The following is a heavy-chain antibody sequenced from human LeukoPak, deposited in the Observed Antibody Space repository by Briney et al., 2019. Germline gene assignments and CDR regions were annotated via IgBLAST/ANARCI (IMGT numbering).Heavy chain of an antibody. CDR2: IYPGDSDT. J-gene: IGHJ3*02. Sequence: GGSLEISCKGSGCIFTSYWIGWVRQVPGKGLEGMGIIYPGDSDTIYSPSFQGQVTISADKSISTAYLQWSSLKASDTAMYYCARLVPAAIFFDIWGQGTMVTVSS. CDR1: GCIFTSYW. CDR3: ARLVPAAIFFDI. V-gene: IGHV5-51*01. D-gene: IGHD2-2*01.